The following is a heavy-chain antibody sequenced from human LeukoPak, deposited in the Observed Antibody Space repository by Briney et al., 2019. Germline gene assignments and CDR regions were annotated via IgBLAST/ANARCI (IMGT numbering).Heavy chain of an antibody. J-gene: IGHJ4*02. CDR1: GFTFSIYT. V-gene: IGHV3-21*01. CDR2: ISSSSRDI. Sequence: PGGSLRLSCAASGFTFSIYTMNCVRQAPGKGLEWVAAISSSSRDIFYAGSVKGRFSISRDNTQNSLSLQMSSLKAEDTAVYYCVREAAATLFDYWGQGTLVTVSS. CDR3: VREAAATLFDY. D-gene: IGHD1-26*01.